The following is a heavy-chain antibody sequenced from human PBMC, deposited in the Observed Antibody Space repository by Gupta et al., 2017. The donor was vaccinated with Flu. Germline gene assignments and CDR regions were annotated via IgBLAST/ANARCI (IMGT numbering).Heavy chain of an antibody. CDR1: GGSINSRHYY. CDR3: VRHIVVTPAASDH. Sequence: LQLQESGPGLVKASETLSLTCIVSGGSINSRHYYWGWNRHPPGKGLEWIGSIFSSGSAYSTTSLRSRVTIFVDTSKNQFSLKVTSLTAADTAVYYCVRHIVVTPAASDHWGRGSLVTVSS. CDR2: IFSSGSA. J-gene: IGHJ4*02. D-gene: IGHD2-2*01. V-gene: IGHV4-39*01.